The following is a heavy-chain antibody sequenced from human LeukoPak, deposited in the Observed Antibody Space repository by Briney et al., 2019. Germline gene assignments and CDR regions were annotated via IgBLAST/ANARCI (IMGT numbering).Heavy chain of an antibody. J-gene: IGHJ4*02. V-gene: IGHV3-48*01. CDR2: IGSSGRSI. D-gene: IGHD6-19*01. CDR3: ANNGGVAVAGSFDY. Sequence: GGSLRLSCAASGFTFSNYWMNWVRQAPGKGLEWVSYIGSSGRSIYYADSVKGRFTISRDNSKNTLYLQMNSLRAEDTAVYYCANNGGVAVAGSFDYWGQGTLVTVSS. CDR1: GFTFSNYW.